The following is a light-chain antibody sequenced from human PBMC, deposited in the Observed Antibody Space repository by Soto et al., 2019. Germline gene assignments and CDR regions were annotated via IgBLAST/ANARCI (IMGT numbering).Light chain of an antibody. CDR1: QSISSY. Sequence: DIQRTQSPSSLSASVGDRVTITCRASQSISSYLNWYQQKPGKAPKLLIYAASSLQSGVPSRFSGSGSGTDFTLTISSLQSEDFATYYCQQLNSYPQTFGQGTRLDIK. J-gene: IGKJ5*01. CDR3: QQLNSYPQT. CDR2: AAS. V-gene: IGKV1-39*01.